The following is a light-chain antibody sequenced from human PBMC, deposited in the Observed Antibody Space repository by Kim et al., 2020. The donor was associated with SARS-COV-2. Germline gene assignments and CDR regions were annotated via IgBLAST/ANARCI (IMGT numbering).Light chain of an antibody. J-gene: IGKJ2*01. CDR1: QSVGSR. CDR3: QNYEGWLPYT. CDR2: DAS. V-gene: IGKV3-15*01. Sequence: VSPGERVTLPCRAGQSVGSRDAWYQQRRGRAPKLLIFDASTSACGGPARFGGSGSVSDFTLTSTSLPSEDYAFYYCQNYEGWLPYTFGLGNKLEI.